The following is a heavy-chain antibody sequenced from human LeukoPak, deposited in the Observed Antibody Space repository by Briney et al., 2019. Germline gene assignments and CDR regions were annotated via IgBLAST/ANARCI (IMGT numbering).Heavy chain of an antibody. CDR2: IDWDDDK. CDR3: ARTYYYDSSGYPDY. D-gene: IGHD3-22*01. J-gene: IGHJ4*02. V-gene: IGHV2-70*11. Sequence: SGPALVKPTQTLTLTCTFSGFSLSTSGMCVSLIRQPPGKALEWLARIDWDDDKYYSTSLKTRLTISKDTSKNQVVLTMTNMDPVDTATYYCARTYYYDSSGYPDYWGQGTLVTVSS. CDR1: GFSLSTSGMC.